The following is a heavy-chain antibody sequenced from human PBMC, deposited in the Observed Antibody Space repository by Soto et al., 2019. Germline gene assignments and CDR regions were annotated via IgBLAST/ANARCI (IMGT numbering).Heavy chain of an antibody. CDR2: IIPIFGTA. D-gene: IGHD3-22*01. J-gene: IGHJ3*02. V-gene: IGHV1-69*01. CDR3: ARDRDYYDSSGWDAFDI. Sequence: QVQLVQSGAEVKKPGSSVKVSCKASGGTFSSYAISWVRQAPGQGLEWMGGIIPIFGTANYAQKFQGRVTSTADESTSTAYMELSSLRSEDTAVYYCARDRDYYDSSGWDAFDIWGQGTMVTVSS. CDR1: GGTFSSYA.